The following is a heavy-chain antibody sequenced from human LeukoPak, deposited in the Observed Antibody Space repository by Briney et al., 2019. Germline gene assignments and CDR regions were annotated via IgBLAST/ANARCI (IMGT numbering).Heavy chain of an antibody. Sequence: TGGSLRLSCAPSGFSVSSNYMSWVRQAPGKGLEWVSFIYSGGRTYYPDSVKGRFTFPRDNSKNMLYLQMNSLRAEDTAVYYCAKESHYDSGAYYVDYWGQGTLVTVSS. D-gene: IGHD3-10*01. CDR3: AKESHYDSGAYYVDY. CDR2: IYSGGRT. V-gene: IGHV3-53*01. J-gene: IGHJ4*02. CDR1: GFSVSSNY.